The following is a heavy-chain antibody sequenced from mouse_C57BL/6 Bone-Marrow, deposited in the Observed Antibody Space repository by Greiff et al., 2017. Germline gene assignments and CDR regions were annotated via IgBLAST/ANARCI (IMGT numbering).Heavy chain of an antibody. Sequence: VKLQESGAELARPGASVKLSCKASGYTFTRYGISWVKQRTGQGLEWIGELYPRSGNTYYNEKFKGKATLTADKSSSTAYMELRSLTSEDSAVYFCASPYSPLYAMDYWGQGTSVTVSS. D-gene: IGHD2-12*01. J-gene: IGHJ4*01. V-gene: IGHV1-81*01. CDR1: GYTFTRYG. CDR2: LYPRSGNT. CDR3: ASPYSPLYAMDY.